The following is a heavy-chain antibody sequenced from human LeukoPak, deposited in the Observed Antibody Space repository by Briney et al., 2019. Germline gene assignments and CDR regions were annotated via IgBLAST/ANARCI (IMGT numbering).Heavy chain of an antibody. V-gene: IGHV3-30*03. J-gene: IGHJ5*02. CDR3: AREVEAAATNWFDP. Sequence: GGSLRLSCAASGFTFSAYGMHWVRQAPGKGLEWVAVIAYDGSNKHYADSVKGRFTISRDNSKNTLYLQMNSLRAEDTAVYYCAREVEAAATNWFDPWGQGTLVTVSS. CDR2: IAYDGSNK. CDR1: GFTFSAYG. D-gene: IGHD6-13*01.